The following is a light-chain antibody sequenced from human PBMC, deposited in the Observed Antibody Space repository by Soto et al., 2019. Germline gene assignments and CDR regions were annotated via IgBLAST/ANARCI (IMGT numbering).Light chain of an antibody. CDR2: DAS. Sequence: IQMTQSPSTLSASVGDRVTITCRASQTISSWLAWYQQKPGKPPKLLIYDASSLESGVPSRFSGSGSGTDFSLTITSLQPDDSATYYCQQYHSYYPWTFGQGTKVDIK. CDR3: QQYHSYYPWT. CDR1: QTISSW. V-gene: IGKV1-5*01. J-gene: IGKJ1*01.